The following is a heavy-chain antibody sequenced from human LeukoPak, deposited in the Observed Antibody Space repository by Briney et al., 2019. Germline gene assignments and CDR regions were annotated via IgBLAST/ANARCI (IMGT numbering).Heavy chain of an antibody. CDR2: ISAYNGNT. Sequence: ASVKVSCKASGGTFSSYAISWVRQAPGQGLEWMGWISAYNGNTNYAQKLQGRVTMTTNTSTTTAYMELRSLRSDDTAVYYCARDGPEWELLDYWGQGTLVTVSS. D-gene: IGHD1-26*01. CDR1: GGTFSSYA. J-gene: IGHJ4*02. V-gene: IGHV1-18*01. CDR3: ARDGPEWELLDY.